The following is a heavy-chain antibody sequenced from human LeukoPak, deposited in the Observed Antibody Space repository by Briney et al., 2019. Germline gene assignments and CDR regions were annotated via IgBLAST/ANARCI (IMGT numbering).Heavy chain of an antibody. J-gene: IGHJ4*02. D-gene: IGHD5-12*01. CDR3: AKGGSESGYDFLPFDY. Sequence: GGSLRLSCAASGFTFSSYAMSWVRQAPGKGLEWVSAISGSGGSTYYADSVKGRFTISRDHSRNTLHLQMNSLRAEDTAVYYCAKGGSESGYDFLPFDYWGQGTLVTVSS. CDR2: ISGSGGST. CDR1: GFTFSSYA. V-gene: IGHV3-23*01.